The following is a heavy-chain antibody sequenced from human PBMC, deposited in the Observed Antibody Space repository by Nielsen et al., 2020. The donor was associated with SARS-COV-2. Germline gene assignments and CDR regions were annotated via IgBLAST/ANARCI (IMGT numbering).Heavy chain of an antibody. CDR2: INSDSGNT. J-gene: IGHJ4*02. CDR1: GYTYTSYG. CDR3: ARATVNTGYEIIDF. Sequence: ASVKVSCKASGYTYTSYGINWVRQDPGQRLEWMGWINSDSGNTKYSQKFRGRVTITRDTSASTAYMELSSLTSEDTAVYYCARATVNTGYEIIDFWGQGTLVTVSS. D-gene: IGHD5-12*01. V-gene: IGHV1-3*04.